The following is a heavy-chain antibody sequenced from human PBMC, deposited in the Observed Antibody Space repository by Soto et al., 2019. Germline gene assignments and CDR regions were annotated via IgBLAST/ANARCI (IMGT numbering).Heavy chain of an antibody. Sequence: EVQLVESGGGLVQPGGSLRLSCAASGFTFSSYWMSWVRQAPGKGLEWVANIKQDGSEKYYVDSVKGRFTISRDNAKNSLYRQMNRLRAEDTAVYYCARAHSGSPFDYWGQGTLVTVSS. CDR2: IKQDGSEK. CDR1: GFTFSSYW. J-gene: IGHJ4*02. CDR3: ARAHSGSPFDY. D-gene: IGHD1-26*01. V-gene: IGHV3-7*03.